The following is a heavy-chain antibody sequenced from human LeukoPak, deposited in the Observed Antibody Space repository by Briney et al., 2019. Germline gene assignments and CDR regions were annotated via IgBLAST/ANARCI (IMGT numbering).Heavy chain of an antibody. CDR3: ARGHTLGGYYKQKYYYYGMDV. CDR1: GGSLSGNF. CDR2: ISHSGST. D-gene: IGHD3-9*01. J-gene: IGHJ6*02. Sequence: SETLSLTCAVYGGSLSGNFWSWIRQPPGKGLEWIGEISHSGSTNCSPSLKSRLTISVDTSKNQFSLRLSSVTAADTAVYYCARGHTLGGYYKQKYYYYGMDVWGQGTTVTVSS. V-gene: IGHV4-34*01.